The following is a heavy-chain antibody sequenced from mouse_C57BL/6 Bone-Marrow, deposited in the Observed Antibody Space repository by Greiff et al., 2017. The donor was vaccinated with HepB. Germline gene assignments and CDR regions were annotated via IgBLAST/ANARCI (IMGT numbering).Heavy chain of an antibody. D-gene: IGHD1-1*01. CDR3: ARYDYGNSYEAMDY. CDR2: INPYNGGT. V-gene: IGHV1-19*01. Sequence: VQLQQSGPVLVKPGASVKMSCKASGYTFTDYYMNWVKQSHGKSLEWIGVINPYNGGTSYKQKFKGKATLTVDKSSSTAYMELNSLTSEDSAVYYCARYDYGNSYEAMDYWGQGTSVTVSS. CDR1: GYTFTDYY. J-gene: IGHJ4*01.